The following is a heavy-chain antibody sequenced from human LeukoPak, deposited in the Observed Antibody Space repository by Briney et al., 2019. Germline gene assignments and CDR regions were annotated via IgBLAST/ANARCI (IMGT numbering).Heavy chain of an antibody. V-gene: IGHV3-7*03. CDR1: GFTFSSYW. CDR3: AKAPVTTCRGAYCYPFDY. D-gene: IGHD2-21*01. CDR2: IKQDGSEK. Sequence: RGSLRLSCAASGFTFSSYWMSWVRQAPGKGLEWVANIKQDGSEKYYVDSVKGRFTISRDNAKNSLYLQMNSLRAEDTAVYYCAKAPVTTCRGAYCYPFDYWGQGTLVTVSS. J-gene: IGHJ4*02.